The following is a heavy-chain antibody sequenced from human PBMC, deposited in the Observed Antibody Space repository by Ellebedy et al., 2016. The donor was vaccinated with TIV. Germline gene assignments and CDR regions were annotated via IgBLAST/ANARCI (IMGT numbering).Heavy chain of an antibody. D-gene: IGHD4-23*01. CDR1: GYTFTGYY. V-gene: IGHV1-2*02. CDR2: INPNSGDT. CDR3: ARAYGGNSGHY. J-gene: IGHJ4*02. Sequence: ASVKVSCXASGYTFTGYYMHWVRQAPGQGLEWMGWINPNSGDTTYSQKFQGRVTMTRDTSISTAYMELSRLRSDDTAVYYCARAYGGNSGHYWGQGTLVTVSS.